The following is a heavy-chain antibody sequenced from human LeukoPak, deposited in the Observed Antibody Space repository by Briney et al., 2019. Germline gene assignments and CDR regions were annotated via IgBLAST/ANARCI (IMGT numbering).Heavy chain of an antibody. CDR2: ISSSSSHI. CDR1: GFTFSSYS. V-gene: IGHV3-21*01. Sequence: GGSLRLSCAASGFTFSSYSMNWVRQAPGKGLEWVSSISSSSSHIYYADSVKGRFTISRDNAKNSLYLQMNSLRAEDTAVYYCARVTGYSSSWSDYWGQGTLVTVSS. J-gene: IGHJ4*02. CDR3: ARVTGYSSSWSDY. D-gene: IGHD6-13*01.